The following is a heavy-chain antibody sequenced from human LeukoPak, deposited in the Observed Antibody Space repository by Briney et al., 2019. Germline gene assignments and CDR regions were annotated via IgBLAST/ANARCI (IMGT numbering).Heavy chain of an antibody. Sequence: SETLSLTCTISDDSISDYYRGWIRQPPGKGLEWIGYFHNSGTSTYNPSLKSRVTISVDRSKNQFSLKLSSVTAADTAVYYCARDSGSDCSSTSCYPDYWGQGTLVTVSS. CDR1: DDSISDYY. CDR2: FHNSGTS. CDR3: ARDSGSDCSSTSCYPDY. D-gene: IGHD2-2*01. V-gene: IGHV4-59*12. J-gene: IGHJ4*02.